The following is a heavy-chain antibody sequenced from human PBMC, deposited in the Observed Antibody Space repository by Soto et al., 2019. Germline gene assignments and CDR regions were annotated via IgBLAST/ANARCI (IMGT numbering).Heavy chain of an antibody. CDR3: ARDSSSWSSWFEP. CDR1: GGSISSSNW. Sequence: QVQLQESGPGLVKPSGTLSLTCAVSGGSISSSNWWSWVRQPPGKGLEWIGEIYHSGSTNYNPSLISRVIISVDKSKNQFALKLSSVTAADTAVYYCARDSSSWSSWFEPWGQGTLVTVSS. V-gene: IGHV4-4*02. CDR2: IYHSGST. D-gene: IGHD6-13*01. J-gene: IGHJ5*02.